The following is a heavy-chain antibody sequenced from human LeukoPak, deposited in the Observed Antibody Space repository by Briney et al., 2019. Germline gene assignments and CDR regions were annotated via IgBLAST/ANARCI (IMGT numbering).Heavy chain of an antibody. D-gene: IGHD6-6*01. V-gene: IGHV3-30-3*01. CDR2: ISYDGGNE. CDR3: ARDRSSSWFDP. J-gene: IGHJ5*02. Sequence: GGSLRLSCAASGFTFSSYAMHWVRQAPGKGLEWVAVISYDGGNEYYADSVKGRFTISRDNSKNTLYLQMNNLRAEDTAVCYCARDRSSSWFDPWGQGTLVTVSS. CDR1: GFTFSSYA.